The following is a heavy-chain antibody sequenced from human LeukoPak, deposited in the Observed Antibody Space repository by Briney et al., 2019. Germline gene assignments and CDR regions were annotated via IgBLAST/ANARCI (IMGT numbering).Heavy chain of an antibody. Sequence: APVKVSCKASGYNFAGSGISWVRQAPGQGLEWMGWISGYNSDTNYAQEFHGRVTLTTDTPTSTAYMELRSLRSDDTAVYYCATQCSGVSCYGSDGPWGQGTLVTVSS. CDR2: ISGYNSDT. CDR1: GYNFAGSG. CDR3: ATQCSGVSCYGSDGP. J-gene: IGHJ5*02. D-gene: IGHD2-15*01. V-gene: IGHV1-18*01.